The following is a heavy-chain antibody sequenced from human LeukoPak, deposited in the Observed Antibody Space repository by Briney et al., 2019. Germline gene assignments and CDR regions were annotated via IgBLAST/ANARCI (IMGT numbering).Heavy chain of an antibody. Sequence: PGGSLRLSCAASGFTFSSYSMNWVRQAPGKGLEWVSYISSSSSTIYYADSVKGRFTISRDNAKNSLYLQMNNLRAEDTAVYYCASATYYDSSGYYYANFQHWGQGTLVTVSS. CDR2: ISSSSSTI. D-gene: IGHD3-22*01. CDR3: ASATYYDSSGYYYANFQH. J-gene: IGHJ1*01. V-gene: IGHV3-48*01. CDR1: GFTFSSYS.